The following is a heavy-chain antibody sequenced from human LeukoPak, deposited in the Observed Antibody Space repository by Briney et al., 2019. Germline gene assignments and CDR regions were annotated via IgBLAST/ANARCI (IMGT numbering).Heavy chain of an antibody. D-gene: IGHD5-12*01. Sequence: PSETLSLTCAVYGGSFSGYYWSWIRQPPGKGLEWIGEINHSGSTNYNPSLKSRVTISVDTSKNQFSLKLSSVTAADTAVYYCARGWGGYNSWGQGTLVTVSS. CDR2: INHSGST. CDR3: ARGWGGYNS. J-gene: IGHJ4*02. V-gene: IGHV4-34*01. CDR1: GGSFSGYY.